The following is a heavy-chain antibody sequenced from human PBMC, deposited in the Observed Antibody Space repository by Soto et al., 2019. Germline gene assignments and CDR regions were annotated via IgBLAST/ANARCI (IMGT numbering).Heavy chain of an antibody. CDR3: ARDEIVLVPAATTRPDYYYHGMDV. V-gene: IGHV1-46*01. D-gene: IGHD2-2*01. Sequence: ASVKVSCKASGYTFTSNYMHWVRQAPGQGLEWMGIINPSGGSTSYAQKFQGRVTMTRDTSTSTVYMELSSLRSEDTAVYYCARDEIVLVPAATTRPDYYYHGMDVWGQGTTVTVSS. CDR1: GYTFTSNY. CDR2: INPSGGST. J-gene: IGHJ6*02.